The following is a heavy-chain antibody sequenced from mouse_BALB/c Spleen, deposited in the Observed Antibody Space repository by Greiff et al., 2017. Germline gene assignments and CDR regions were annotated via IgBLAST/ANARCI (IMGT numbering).Heavy chain of an antibody. CDR2: IWSGGST. V-gene: IGHV2-2*02. CDR1: GFSLTSYG. CDR3: ASRYYGSFYWYFDV. J-gene: IGHJ1*01. D-gene: IGHD1-1*01. Sequence: QVQLQESGPGLVQPSQSLSITCTVSGFSLTSYGVHWVRQSPGKGLEWLGVIWSGGSTDYNAAFISRLSISKDNSKSQVFFKMNSLQANDTAIYYCASRYYGSFYWYFDVWGAGTTVTVSS.